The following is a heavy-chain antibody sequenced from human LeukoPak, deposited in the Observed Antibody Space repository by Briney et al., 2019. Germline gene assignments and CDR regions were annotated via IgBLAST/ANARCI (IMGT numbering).Heavy chain of an antibody. CDR1: GFTFSSYA. J-gene: IGHJ4*02. V-gene: IGHV3-30-3*01. CDR2: ISYDGSNK. Sequence: GGSLRLSCAASGFTFSSYAMHWVRQAPGKGLERVAVISYDGSNKYYADSVKGRFTISRDNSTNTLYLQMNSLRAEDTAVYYCARDEGKEAARPIDYWGQGTLVTVSS. D-gene: IGHD6-6*01. CDR3: ARDEGKEAARPIDY.